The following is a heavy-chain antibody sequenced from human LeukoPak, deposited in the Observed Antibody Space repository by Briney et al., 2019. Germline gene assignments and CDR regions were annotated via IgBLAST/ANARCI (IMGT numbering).Heavy chain of an antibody. V-gene: IGHV3-43*02. CDR2: INADGGRT. CDR1: GFTIDAYA. J-gene: IGHJ6*02. Sequence: GGSLRLSCAASGFTIDAYAMHWVRQPPGKGLEWVSLINADGGRTYCADSVKGRFTISRDNSKNSLYLQMNSLRTEDTALYYCATWAFYHGLDVWGQGTTVTVSS. CDR3: ATWAFYHGLDV. D-gene: IGHD2/OR15-2a*01.